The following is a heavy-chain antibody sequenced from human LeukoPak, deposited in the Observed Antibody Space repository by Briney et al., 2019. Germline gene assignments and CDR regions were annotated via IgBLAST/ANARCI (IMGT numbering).Heavy chain of an antibody. D-gene: IGHD3-10*01. CDR3: ARDFGGILYYYMDV. V-gene: IGHV1-18*01. CDR1: GYTFTSYG. CDR2: ISAYNGNT. J-gene: IGHJ6*03. Sequence: SVKVSCKASGYTFTSYGISWVRQAPGQGLEWMGWISAYNGNTNYAQKLQGRVTMTTDTSTSTAYMELRSLRSDDTAVYYCARDFGGILYYYMDVWGKGTTVTISS.